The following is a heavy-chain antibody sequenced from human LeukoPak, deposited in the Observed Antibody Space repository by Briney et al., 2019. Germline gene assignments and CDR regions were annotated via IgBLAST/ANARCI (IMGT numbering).Heavy chain of an antibody. J-gene: IGHJ4*02. CDR2: IYYSGST. CDR1: GGSISSSSYY. Sequence: SETLSLTCTVSGGSISSSSYYWGWIRQPPGKGLEWIGSIYYSGSTYYNPSLKSRVTISVDTSKDQFSLKLSSVTAADTAVYYCAREDRYCSGGSCYSWGQGTLVTVSS. CDR3: AREDRYCSGGSCYS. D-gene: IGHD2-15*01. V-gene: IGHV4-39*02.